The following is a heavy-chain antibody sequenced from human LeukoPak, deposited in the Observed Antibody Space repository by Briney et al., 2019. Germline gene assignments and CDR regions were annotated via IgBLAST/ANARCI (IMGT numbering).Heavy chain of an antibody. CDR1: GYTFTSYG. J-gene: IGHJ3*02. CDR2: ISTYHGNT. Sequence: GASVKVSCKASGYTFTSYGISWVRQAPGQGLEWMGWISTYHGNTNYAQKFQGRVTMTTDTSTSTAYMEVRRLRSDDTAVYFCARGANYEDDAFDIWGQGTMVTVSS. CDR3: ARGANYEDDAFDI. D-gene: IGHD1-7*01. V-gene: IGHV1-18*01.